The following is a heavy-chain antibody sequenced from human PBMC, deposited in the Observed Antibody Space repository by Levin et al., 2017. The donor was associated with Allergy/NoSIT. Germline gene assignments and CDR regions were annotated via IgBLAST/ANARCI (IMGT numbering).Heavy chain of an antibody. V-gene: IGHV1-69*13. CDR2: IIPIFGTA. D-gene: IGHD3-10*01. CDR3: ASGPPAHMVRGVISPYFDY. Sequence: SVKVSCKASGGTFSSYAISWVRQAPGQGLEWMGGIIPIFGTANYAQKFQGRVTITADESTSTAYMELSSLRSEDTAVYYCASGPPAHMVRGVISPYFDYWGQGTLVTVSS. J-gene: IGHJ4*02. CDR1: GGTFSSYA.